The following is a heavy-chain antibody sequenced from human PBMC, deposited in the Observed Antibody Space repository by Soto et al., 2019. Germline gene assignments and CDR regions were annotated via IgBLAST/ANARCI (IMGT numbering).Heavy chain of an antibody. D-gene: IGHD3-10*01. CDR2: IIPMFGTP. J-gene: IGHJ4*02. Sequence: QVQLVQSGADVKKSGSSVKVSCKASGGTFNTDGFNWVRQAPGQGLEWMGGIIPMFGTPNYAQKFQARVTIGADEFTRTVYMELSSLQSEDTAVYYCVRFYGSGSYSLVDNWGQGTLVTVSS. V-gene: IGHV1-69*01. CDR3: VRFYGSGSYSLVDN. CDR1: GGTFNTDG.